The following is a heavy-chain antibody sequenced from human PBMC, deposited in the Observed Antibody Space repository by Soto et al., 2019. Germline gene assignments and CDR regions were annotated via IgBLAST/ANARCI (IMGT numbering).Heavy chain of an antibody. J-gene: IGHJ4*02. D-gene: IGHD3-22*01. V-gene: IGHV5-10-1*01. CDR1: GYMFPIYH. CDR3: VRARYFTDSSGYTRCFDF. Sequence: PGESLKISCEASGYMFPIYHISRVRQMPGKGLEWVGKIDPSDSRTMYRTSSRARITISVDKSINTAYLEWGRLKASDTAVYYCVRARYFTDSSGYTRCFDFWGQGTLVTVSS. CDR2: IDPSDSRT.